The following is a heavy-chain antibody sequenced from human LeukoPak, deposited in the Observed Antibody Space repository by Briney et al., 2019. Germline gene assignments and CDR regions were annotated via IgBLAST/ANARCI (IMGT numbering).Heavy chain of an antibody. CDR3: ARGTYDSSGYIYYYYYYMDV. J-gene: IGHJ6*03. CDR1: GGSFSGYY. V-gene: IGHV4-34*01. CDR2: TNHSGST. Sequence: SETLSLTCAVYGGSFSGYYWSWIRQPPGKGLEWIGETNHSGSTNYNPSLKSRVTISVDTSKNQFSLKLSSVTAADTAVYYCARGTYDSSGYIYYYYYYMDVWGKGTTVTVSS. D-gene: IGHD3-22*01.